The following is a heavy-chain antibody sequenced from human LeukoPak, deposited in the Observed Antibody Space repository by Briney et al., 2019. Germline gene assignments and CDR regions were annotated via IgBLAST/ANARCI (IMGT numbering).Heavy chain of an antibody. CDR2: IYSGGST. Sequence: GGSLRLSCAASGFTVSSNYMSWVRQAPGKGLEWVSVIYSGGSTYYADSVKGRFTISRDNSKNTLYLQMNSLRAEDTAVYYCAGESVAARIFDYWGQGTLVTVSS. CDR3: AGESVAARIFDY. V-gene: IGHV3-53*01. D-gene: IGHD6-6*01. CDR1: GFTVSSNY. J-gene: IGHJ4*02.